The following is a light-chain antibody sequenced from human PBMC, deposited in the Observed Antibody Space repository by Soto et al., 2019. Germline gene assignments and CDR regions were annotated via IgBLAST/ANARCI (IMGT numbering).Light chain of an antibody. J-gene: IGKJ1*01. CDR1: QSVSSN. Sequence: EILMTQSPSTLSGSPGERATLSCRASQSVSSNLAWYQQKPGQAPRLLIYGASTRATAIPARFSGGGSGTEFTLTISSLQSDDFATYYCQHYNSYSEAFGQGTKVDIK. CDR3: QHYNSYSEA. V-gene: IGKV3-15*01. CDR2: GAS.